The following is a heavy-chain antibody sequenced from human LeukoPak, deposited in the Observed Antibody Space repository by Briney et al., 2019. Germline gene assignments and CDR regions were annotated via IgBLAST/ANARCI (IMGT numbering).Heavy chain of an antibody. Sequence: GSLRLSCAASGFTFSAYWMSWVRQAPGKGLEWVGRIYTSGSTNYNPSLKSRVTMSVDTSKNQFSLKLSSVTAADTAVYYCARNLEVVSLDYWGQGTLVTVSS. J-gene: IGHJ4*02. D-gene: IGHD2-21*01. CDR3: ARNLEVVSLDY. CDR1: GFTFSAYW. CDR2: IYTSGST. V-gene: IGHV4-59*10.